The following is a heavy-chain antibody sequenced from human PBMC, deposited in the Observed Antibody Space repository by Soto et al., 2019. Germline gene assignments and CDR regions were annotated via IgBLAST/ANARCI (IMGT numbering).Heavy chain of an antibody. J-gene: IGHJ6*03. D-gene: IGHD1-1*01. V-gene: IGHV6-1*01. CDR1: GDSVSGNSAA. Sequence: QVQLQESGPGLVKPSQTLSVTCAISGDSVSGNSAAWNWIRLSPSRGLEWLARTYYRSRWYNDYAVSVTSRITVNADTSKNQFSLQLTSVTAADTAIYYCAGTTSHHWLYMDVWGRGTTVTISS. CDR2: TYYRSRWYN. CDR3: AGTTSHHWLYMDV.